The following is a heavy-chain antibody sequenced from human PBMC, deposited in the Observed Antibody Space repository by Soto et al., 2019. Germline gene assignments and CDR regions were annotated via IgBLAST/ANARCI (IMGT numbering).Heavy chain of an antibody. CDR1: GFTFSSYD. J-gene: IGHJ6*03. CDR2: IGTAGDT. Sequence: EVQLVESGGGLVQPGGSLRLSCAASGFTFSSYDMHWVRQAPGKGLEWVSAIGTAGDTYYPGSVKGRFTISRENAKNSLYLQMNSLRAGDTAVYYCARGGSSSPKHYYYYYYMDVWGKGTTVTVSS. V-gene: IGHV3-13*01. D-gene: IGHD6-6*01. CDR3: ARGGSSSPKHYYYYYYMDV.